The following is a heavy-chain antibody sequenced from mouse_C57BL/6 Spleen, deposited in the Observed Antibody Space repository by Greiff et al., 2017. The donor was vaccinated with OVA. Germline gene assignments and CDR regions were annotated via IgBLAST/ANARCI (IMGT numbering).Heavy chain of an antibody. CDR2: ISYDGSN. Sequence: VQLKESGPGLVKPSQSLSLTCSVTGYSITSGYYWNWIRQFPGNKLEWMGYISYDGSNNYNPSLKNRISITRDTSKNQFFLKLNSVTTEDTATYYCARAYYYGGFDYWGQGTTLTVSS. J-gene: IGHJ2*01. CDR3: ARAYYYGGFDY. D-gene: IGHD1-1*01. V-gene: IGHV3-6*01. CDR1: GYSITSGYY.